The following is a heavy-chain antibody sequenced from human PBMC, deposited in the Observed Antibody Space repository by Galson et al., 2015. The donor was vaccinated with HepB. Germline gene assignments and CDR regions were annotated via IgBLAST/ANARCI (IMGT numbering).Heavy chain of an antibody. CDR3: AKPNLAYNDFWSGSNNWFDP. CDR2: ISHDRNNK. D-gene: IGHD3-3*01. Sequence: SLRLSCAASGFTFSNYGMHWVRQAPGKGLEWVAVISHDRNNKYYADSVKGRFAISRDDSKNTLFLQMDSLRDEDTAVYYCAKPNLAYNDFWSGSNNWFDPWGQGTLVTVSS. V-gene: IGHV3-30*18. J-gene: IGHJ5*02. CDR1: GFTFSNYG.